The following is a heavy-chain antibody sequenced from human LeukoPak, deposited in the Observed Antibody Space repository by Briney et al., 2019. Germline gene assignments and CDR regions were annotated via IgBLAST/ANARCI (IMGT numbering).Heavy chain of an antibody. CDR3: ARAGGWNYVTEYYYMDV. CDR1: GGTFSSYA. D-gene: IGHD1-7*01. Sequence: SVKVSCKASGGTFSSYAISWVRQAPGQGLEWLGGIIPIFGTANYAQKFQGRVTITTDESTSTAYMELSSLRSEDTAVYYCARAGGWNYVTEYYYMDVWGKGTTVTVSS. V-gene: IGHV1-69*05. CDR2: IIPIFGTA. J-gene: IGHJ6*03.